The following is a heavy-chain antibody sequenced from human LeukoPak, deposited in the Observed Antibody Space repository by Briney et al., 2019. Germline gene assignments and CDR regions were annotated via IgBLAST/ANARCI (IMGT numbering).Heavy chain of an antibody. Sequence: GGSLRLSCAASGFTFTNAWMSWVRQAPGEGLGWVGRIKRKGDGETMGRAAAVKVRFTMSTNDSKATLYLQMNSLNAEDTAVYYCTTDLGLTMIRRVIVYWGQGALVTVPS. CDR2: IKRKGDGETM. CDR3: TTDLGLTMIRRVIVY. J-gene: IGHJ4*02. D-gene: IGHD3-10*01. V-gene: IGHV3-15*01. CDR1: GFTFTNAW.